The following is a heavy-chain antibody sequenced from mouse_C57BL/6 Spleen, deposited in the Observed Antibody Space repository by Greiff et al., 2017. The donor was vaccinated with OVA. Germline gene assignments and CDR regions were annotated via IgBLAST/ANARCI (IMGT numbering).Heavy chain of an antibody. Sequence: EVQLQQSGTVLARPGASVKMSCKTSGYTFTSYWMHWVKQRPGQGLEWIGAIYPGNSDTSYNQKFKGKAKLTAVTSASTAYMELSSLTNEDSAVYYCTIYDYDNYAMDYWGQGTSVTVSS. J-gene: IGHJ4*01. V-gene: IGHV1-5*01. CDR2: IYPGNSDT. CDR3: TIYDYDNYAMDY. CDR1: GYTFTSYW. D-gene: IGHD2-4*01.